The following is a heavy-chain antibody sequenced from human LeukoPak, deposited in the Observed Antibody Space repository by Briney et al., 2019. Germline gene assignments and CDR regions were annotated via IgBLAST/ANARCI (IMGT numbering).Heavy chain of an antibody. CDR1: GGSIRSYY. CDR3: ARDRQQLVRGDYFDY. J-gene: IGHJ4*02. Sequence: SETLSLTCTVSGGSIRSYYWSWIRQPPGEGLEWIGHIYHSGSTNYNPSLKSRVTISVDTSKNQFSLKLSSVTAADTAVYHCARDRQQLVRGDYFDYWGQGTLVTVSS. V-gene: IGHV4-59*01. D-gene: IGHD6-13*01. CDR2: IYHSGST.